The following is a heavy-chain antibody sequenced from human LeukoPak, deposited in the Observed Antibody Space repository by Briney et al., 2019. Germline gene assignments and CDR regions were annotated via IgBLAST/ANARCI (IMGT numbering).Heavy chain of an antibody. J-gene: IGHJ4*02. V-gene: IGHV6-1*01. CDR3: ARAGLWGEFGY. Sequence: SQTLSLTRAISGDSVSSNSGSWNWIRQSPSRGLEWLGRTYYRSRWFTDYALSVKSRITINPDTSKNHFSLQPNSVTPEDTAVYYCARAGLWGEFGYWGQGSLVTVSS. D-gene: IGHD7-27*01. CDR2: TYYRSRWFT. CDR1: GDSVSSNSGS.